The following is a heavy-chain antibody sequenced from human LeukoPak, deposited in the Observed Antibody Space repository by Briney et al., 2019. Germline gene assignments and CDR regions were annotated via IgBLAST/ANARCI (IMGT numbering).Heavy chain of an antibody. V-gene: IGHV1-18*01. J-gene: IGHJ5*02. CDR3: ASLYCSSTSCYPPFDP. Sequence: ASVKVPCKASGYTFTSYGISWVRQAPGQGLEWMGWISAYNGNTNYAQKLQGRVTMTTDTSTSTAYMELRSLRSDDTAVYYCASLYCSSTSCYPPFDPWGQGTLVTVSS. CDR2: ISAYNGNT. D-gene: IGHD2-2*01. CDR1: GYTFTSYG.